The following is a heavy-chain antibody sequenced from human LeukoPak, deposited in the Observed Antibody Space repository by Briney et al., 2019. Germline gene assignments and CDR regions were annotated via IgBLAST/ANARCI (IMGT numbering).Heavy chain of an antibody. D-gene: IGHD5-24*01. CDR2: ISGSGGST. CDR1: GFTFSSYG. Sequence: PGGSLRLSCAASGFTFSSYGMSWVRQAPGKGLEWVSAISGSGGSTYYADSVKGRFTISRDNSKNTLYLQMNSLRAEDTAVYYCAKDVRDGYNYAEYFQHWGQGTLVTVSS. CDR3: AKDVRDGYNYAEYFQH. J-gene: IGHJ1*01. V-gene: IGHV3-23*01.